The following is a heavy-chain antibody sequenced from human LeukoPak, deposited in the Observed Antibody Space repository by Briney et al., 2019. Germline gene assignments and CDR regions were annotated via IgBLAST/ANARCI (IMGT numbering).Heavy chain of an antibody. CDR1: GYTFTSYD. Sequence: ASVKVSCKASGYTFTSYDINWVRQATGQGLEWMGWMNPNSGNTGYAQKFQGRVTITRNTSISTAYMELSSLRSEDTAVYYCARENYGSRSFDIWGQGTMVTVSS. CDR3: ARENYGSRSFDI. J-gene: IGHJ3*02. CDR2: MNPNSGNT. D-gene: IGHD3-10*01. V-gene: IGHV1-8*03.